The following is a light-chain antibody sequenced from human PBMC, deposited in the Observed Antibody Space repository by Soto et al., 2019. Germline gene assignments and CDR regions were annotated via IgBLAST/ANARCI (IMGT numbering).Light chain of an antibody. Sequence: QSALTQPASVSGSPGQSITISCTGTSSDVGGYNYVSWYQQHPGKAPKLIIYDVTNRPSGVSYRFSGSKSGNTASLTISGLQAADEADYFCSSFTSSMTNVFGSGTKVTVL. V-gene: IGLV2-14*01. CDR1: SSDVGGYNY. J-gene: IGLJ1*01. CDR3: SSFTSSMTNV. CDR2: DVT.